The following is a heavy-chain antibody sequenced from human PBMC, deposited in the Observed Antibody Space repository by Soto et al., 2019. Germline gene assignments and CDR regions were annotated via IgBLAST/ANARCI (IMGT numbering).Heavy chain of an antibody. J-gene: IGHJ6*02. V-gene: IGHV4-31*03. CDR2: IYYSGST. Sequence: SETLSLTCTVSGGSISSGGYYWSWIRQHPGKGLEWIGYIYYSGSTYYNPSLKSRVTISVDTSKNQFSLKLSSVTAADTAVYYCASCLGSSWYDSDYYYGMDVWGQGTTVTVSS. D-gene: IGHD6-13*01. CDR3: ASCLGSSWYDSDYYYGMDV. CDR1: GGSISSGGYY.